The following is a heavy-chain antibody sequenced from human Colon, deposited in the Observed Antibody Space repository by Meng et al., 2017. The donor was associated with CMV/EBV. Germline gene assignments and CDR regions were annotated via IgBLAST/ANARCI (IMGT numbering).Heavy chain of an antibody. V-gene: IGHV1-18*01. CDR3: ARVYSGTTEGDHYYGMDV. CDR2: ISAYNGNT. J-gene: IGHJ6*02. D-gene: IGHD1-7*01. CDR1: GYTFTSYG. Sequence: ASVKVSCKASGYTFTSYGISWVRQAPGQGLEWMGWISAYNGNTNYAQKLQGRVTMTTDTSTSTAYMELRSLRSDDTAVYYCARVYSGTTEGDHYYGMDVWGQGTTVTV.